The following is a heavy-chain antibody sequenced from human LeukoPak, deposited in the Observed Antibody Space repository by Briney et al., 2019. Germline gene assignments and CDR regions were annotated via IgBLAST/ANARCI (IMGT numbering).Heavy chain of an antibody. D-gene: IGHD3-22*01. V-gene: IGHV4-31*03. J-gene: IGHJ3*02. CDR1: GGSISSGGYY. Sequence: SQTLSLTCTVSGGSISSGGYYWSWIRQHPGKGLEWIGYIYYSGSTYYNPSLKSRVTISVDTSKNQFSLKLSSVPAADTAVYYCARDREYDSSGYYYRAGLFDIWGQGTMVTVSS. CDR3: ARDREYDSSGYYYRAGLFDI. CDR2: IYYSGST.